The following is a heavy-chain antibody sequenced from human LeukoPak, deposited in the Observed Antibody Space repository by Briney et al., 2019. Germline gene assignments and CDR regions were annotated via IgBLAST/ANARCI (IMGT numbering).Heavy chain of an antibody. CDR2: IYSGGST. CDR1: GFTVSSNY. CDR3: ATDWPVE. D-gene: IGHD4-23*01. V-gene: IGHV3-66*01. Sequence: PGGSLRLSCAASGFTVSSNYMNWVRQAPGKGLEWVSIIYSGGSTYYVDSVKGRFTISRDNAKNSLYLQMNSLRAEDTAVYHCATDWPVEWGQGTLVTVSS. J-gene: IGHJ4*02.